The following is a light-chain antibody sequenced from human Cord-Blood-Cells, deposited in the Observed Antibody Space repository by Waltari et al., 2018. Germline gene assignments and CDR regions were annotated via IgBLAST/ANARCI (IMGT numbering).Light chain of an antibody. CDR3: QQYYSTPFT. CDR1: QSVLYSSNNKNY. J-gene: IGKJ3*01. CDR2: WAS. Sequence: DIVMTHSSDSLAASVGERATINCESSQSVLYSSNNKNYLAWYQQKPGQPPKLLIYWASTRESGVPERFSGSGSGTDFTLTISSLQAEDVAVYYCQQYYSTPFTFGPGTKVDIK. V-gene: IGKV4-1*01.